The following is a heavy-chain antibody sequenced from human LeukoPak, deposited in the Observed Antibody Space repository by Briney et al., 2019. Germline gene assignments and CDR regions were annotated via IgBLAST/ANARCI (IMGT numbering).Heavy chain of an antibody. V-gene: IGHV1-24*01. D-gene: IGHD4-17*01. J-gene: IGHJ4*02. CDR3: ARGNRYGDLKSAFDY. CDR1: GYTLTELS. Sequence: ASVKVSCKVSGYTLTELSMHWVRQAPGKGLEWMGGFDPEDGEIVYAQKFQGRVTITADESTSTAYMELSGLRSEDTAVYYCARGNRYGDLKSAFDYWGQGTLVTVSS. CDR2: FDPEDGEI.